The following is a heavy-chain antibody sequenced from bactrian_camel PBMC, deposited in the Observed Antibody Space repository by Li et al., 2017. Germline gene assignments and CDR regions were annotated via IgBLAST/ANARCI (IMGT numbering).Heavy chain of an antibody. CDR2: LDGTGATT. CDR3: AAKSMWGRGGYCGQIRDPSEFRS. V-gene: IGHV3S40*01. D-gene: IGHD1*01. J-gene: IGHJ4*01. CDR1: GKIESDTYY. Sequence: VQLVESGGGSVQTGGSLTLSCVASGKIESDTYYMAWIRQAPGKGHEWVARLDGTGATTYATSVEGRFTIAQDAAKDMLTLHMTSLQPEDTGMYYCAAKSMWGRGGYCGQIRDPSEFRSWGQGTQVTVS.